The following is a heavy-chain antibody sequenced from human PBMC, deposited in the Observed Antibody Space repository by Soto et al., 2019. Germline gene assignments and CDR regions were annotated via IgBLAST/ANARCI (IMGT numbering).Heavy chain of an antibody. CDR2: ISGSSSNI. CDR1: GFSFSNYA. J-gene: IGHJ2*01. D-gene: IGHD1-26*01. CDR3: ARDPSRGSDWARYLDL. V-gene: IGHV3-48*01. Sequence: EVQLVESGGGLVQPGGSLRLSCAASGFSFSNYAMDWVRQAPGKGLEWVSYISGSSSNIRYADSVKGRFTISRDNAKSSVYLQRNSLRAADTAVYYCARDPSRGSDWARYLDLWGRGTLVTVSS.